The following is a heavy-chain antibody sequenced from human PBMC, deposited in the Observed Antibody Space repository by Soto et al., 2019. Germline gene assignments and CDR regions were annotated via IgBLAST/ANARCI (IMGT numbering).Heavy chain of an antibody. CDR2: VVPMFGIP. D-gene: IGHD6-6*01. V-gene: IGHV1-69*02. CDR3: ASGPYTSSSGGYYYYYMDV. Sequence: QVQLVQSGAEVKKPGSSVKVSCKASGGTFSSYAINWVRQAPGQGLEWMGRVVPMFGIPNFAPKFQGRVTMTADRSTTTAYMELSSLSSEDTAVYYCASGPYTSSSGGYYYYYMDVWGKGTTVTVSS. CDR1: GGTFSSYA. J-gene: IGHJ6*03.